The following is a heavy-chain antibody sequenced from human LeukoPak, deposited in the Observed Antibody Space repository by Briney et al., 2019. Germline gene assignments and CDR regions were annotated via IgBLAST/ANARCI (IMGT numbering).Heavy chain of an antibody. D-gene: IGHD3-10*01. CDR2: INHSEST. CDR1: GGSLRGHY. J-gene: IGHJ6*03. CDR3: ARESDPITGYFYYYMDV. V-gene: IGHV4-34*01. Sequence: SETLSLTCGVYGGSLRGHYWSWIRQPPGKGLEWVGEINHSESTNYNPSFWGRVTISVDTSKNQFFLKLNSVTAADTAVYYCARESDPITGYFYYYMDVWGRGTTVTVSS.